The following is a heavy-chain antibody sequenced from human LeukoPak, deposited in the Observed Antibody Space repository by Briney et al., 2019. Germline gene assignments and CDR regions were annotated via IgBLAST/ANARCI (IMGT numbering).Heavy chain of an antibody. V-gene: IGHV4-59*01. CDR3: TRGSIAYYYMDV. Sequence: PSETLSLTCTVSGGSISSYYWSWIRQPPAKGLELIGYIYYSGSTNYNPSLTRQVTISVDTSKNQFSLKLSSVTAADTAVYYCTRGSIAYYYMDVWGKGTTVTISS. J-gene: IGHJ6*03. D-gene: IGHD3-22*01. CDR2: IYYSGST. CDR1: GGSISSYY.